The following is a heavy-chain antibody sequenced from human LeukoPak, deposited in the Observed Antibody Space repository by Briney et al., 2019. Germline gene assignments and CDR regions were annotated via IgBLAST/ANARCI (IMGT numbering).Heavy chain of an antibody. J-gene: IGHJ5*02. CDR2: INPNSGGT. D-gene: IGHD6-13*01. V-gene: IGHV1-2*02. CDR3: ARVSSSWRNNWFDP. Sequence: VASVKVSCKASGYTCTGYYMHWVRQAPGQGLEWMGWINPNSGGTNYAQKFQGRVTMTRDTSISTAYMELSRLRSDDTAVYYCARVSSSWRNNWFDPWGQGTLVTVSS. CDR1: GYTCTGYY.